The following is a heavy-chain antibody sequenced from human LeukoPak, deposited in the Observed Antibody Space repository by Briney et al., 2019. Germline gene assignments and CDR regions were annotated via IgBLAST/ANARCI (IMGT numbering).Heavy chain of an antibody. CDR2: IYYSGST. CDR1: GGSISSYY. Sequence: SETLSLTCTVSGGSISSYYWSWIRQPPGKGLEWIGYIYYSGSTNYNPSLKSRVTISVDTSKNQFSLKLSSVTAADTAVYYCARGQAGYCSSTSCYGYYYGMDVWGQGTTVTVSS. J-gene: IGHJ6*02. V-gene: IGHV4-59*12. D-gene: IGHD2-2*01. CDR3: ARGQAGYCSSTSCYGYYYGMDV.